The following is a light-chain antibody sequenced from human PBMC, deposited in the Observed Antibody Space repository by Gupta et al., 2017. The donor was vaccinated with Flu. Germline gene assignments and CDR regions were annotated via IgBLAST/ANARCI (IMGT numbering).Light chain of an antibody. CDR1: SSKHGSNY. CDR2: TNN. Sequence: SVLTHPPSESGTPGQSVTISCSGRSSKHGSNYVYWYQPLAGTAPTILIYTNNHRTSGVPDRFSGSKTAAFAALVISWLRSEDEADYYCAAWDDGQGGVVFGGGTKLTVL. J-gene: IGLJ3*02. CDR3: AAWDDGQGGVV. V-gene: IGLV1-47*01.